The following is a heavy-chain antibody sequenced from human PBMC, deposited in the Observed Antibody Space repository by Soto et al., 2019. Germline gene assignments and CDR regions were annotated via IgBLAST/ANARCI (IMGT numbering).Heavy chain of an antibody. CDR3: AREHDYGPFSTFDY. D-gene: IGHD4-17*01. J-gene: IGHJ4*02. CDR2: INAGNGNT. CDR1: GYTFTSYA. V-gene: IGHV1-3*01. Sequence: QVQLVQSGAEVKKPGASVKVSCKASGYTFTSYAMHWVRQAPGQRLEWMGWINAGNGNTKYSQKFQGRVTITRDTSASTAYMELSSLRSEDTAVYYCAREHDYGPFSTFDYWGQGTLVTVSS.